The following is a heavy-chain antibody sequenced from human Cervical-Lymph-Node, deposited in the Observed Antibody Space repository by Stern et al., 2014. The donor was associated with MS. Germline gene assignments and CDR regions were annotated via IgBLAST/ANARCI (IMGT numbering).Heavy chain of an antibody. CDR3: AREATRIVVGIDY. D-gene: IGHD3-22*01. J-gene: IGHJ4*02. CDR2: LDPNSDDP. V-gene: IGHV1-2*06. CDR1: GYAFTGFF. Sequence: VQLVESGAKMKKPGASVKVSCKASGYAFTGFFIHWVRQVPGQGLEWMGRLDPNSDDPTYAQNFQDRVTLTSDTSISTAYLELSRLTSADTAVYYCAREATRIVVGIDYWGQGTQVTVSS.